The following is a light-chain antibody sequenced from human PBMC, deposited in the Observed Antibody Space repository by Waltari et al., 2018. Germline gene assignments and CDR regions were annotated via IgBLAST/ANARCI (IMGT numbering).Light chain of an antibody. CDR2: GAS. Sequence: EIVLTQSPGTLSLSPGERATLSCRASQSVSSSYLAWYQQKPGQAPRLLIYGASSRATGIPDRFSGSGSGTDVTLTISRLEPEDFAVYYCQQYGSSPPATFGPGTKVDIK. CDR3: QQYGSSPPAT. V-gene: IGKV3-20*01. J-gene: IGKJ3*01. CDR1: QSVSSSY.